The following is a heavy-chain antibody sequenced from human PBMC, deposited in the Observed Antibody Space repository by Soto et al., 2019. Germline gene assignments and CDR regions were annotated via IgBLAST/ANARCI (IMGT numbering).Heavy chain of an antibody. Sequence: ASVKVSCKASGYTFTSYGISWVRQAPGQGLEWMGWISAYNGNRHNAQKLQGRVTMTTDTSTSTAYMVLSSLRSDDTAVYYCARAGFYDSSGPYYYYGMDVWGQGTTVTVSS. V-gene: IGHV1-18*01. CDR2: ISAYNGNR. CDR1: GYTFTSYG. CDR3: ARAGFYDSSGPYYYYGMDV. D-gene: IGHD3-22*01. J-gene: IGHJ6*02.